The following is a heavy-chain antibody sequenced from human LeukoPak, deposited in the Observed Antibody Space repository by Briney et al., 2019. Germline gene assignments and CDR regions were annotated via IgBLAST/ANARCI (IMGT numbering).Heavy chain of an antibody. V-gene: IGHV4-61*01. J-gene: IGHJ4*02. CDR1: GGYVSSNTYH. D-gene: IGHD6-19*01. CDR2: IYYIGNT. Sequence: SQTLSLTCTVSGGYVSSNTYHWSWIRQPPGKGLEWIGYIYYIGNTNYNPSFKSRATISIDTSKNQFSLKLSSVTAADTAVYYCARFRGSGWYYFDYWGQGTPVSVSS. CDR3: ARFRGSGWYYFDY.